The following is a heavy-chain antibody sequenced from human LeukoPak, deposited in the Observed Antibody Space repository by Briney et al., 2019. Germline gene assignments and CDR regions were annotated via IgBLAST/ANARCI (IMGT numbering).Heavy chain of an antibody. J-gene: IGHJ1*01. CDR2: IYYSGST. V-gene: IGHV4-30-4*01. CDR1: GGSISSGDYY. D-gene: IGHD2-2*01. Sequence: SETLSLTCTVSGGSISSGDYYWSWIRQPPGKGLEWIGHIYYSGSTYYNPSLKSRVTISVDTSKNQFSLKLSSVTAADTAVYYCASDTVVVPAGGYAEYFQYWGQGTLVTVSS. CDR3: ASDTVVVPAGGYAEYFQY.